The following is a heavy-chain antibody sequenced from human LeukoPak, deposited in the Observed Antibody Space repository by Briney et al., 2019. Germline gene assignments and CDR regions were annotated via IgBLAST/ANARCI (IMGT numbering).Heavy chain of an antibody. Sequence: SVKVSCKASGGTFSSYTISWVRQAPGQGLEWMGRIIPILGIANYAQKFQGRVTITTDESTSTAYMELSSLRSEDTAVYYCARGLMGGYSSSWYYFDYWGQGTLVTVSS. V-gene: IGHV1-69*16. CDR2: IIPILGIA. CDR1: GGTFSSYT. CDR3: ARGLMGGYSSSWYYFDY. D-gene: IGHD6-13*01. J-gene: IGHJ4*02.